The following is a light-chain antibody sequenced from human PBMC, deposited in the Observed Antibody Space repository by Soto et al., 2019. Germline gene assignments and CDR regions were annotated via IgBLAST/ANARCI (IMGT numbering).Light chain of an antibody. CDR1: SSNIGAGYD. CDR3: RCCVGSLSVV. J-gene: IGLJ3*02. CDR2: GNS. Sequence: QSVLTQPPSVSGAPGQRVTISCTGSSSNIGAGYDVHWYQQLPGTAPQLLIYGNSKRPSGVPDRFSGSKSGTSASLAITGIHSECEAAYGCRCCVGSLSVVFGGGTK. V-gene: IGLV1-40*01.